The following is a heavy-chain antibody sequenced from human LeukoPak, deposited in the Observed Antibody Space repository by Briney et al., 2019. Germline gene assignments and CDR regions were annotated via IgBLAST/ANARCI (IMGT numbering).Heavy chain of an antibody. CDR1: GFTVSNTY. CDR3: ARKPDSSGSV. D-gene: IGHD6-19*01. V-gene: IGHV3-53*01. CDR2: IYSGGST. J-gene: IGHJ4*02. Sequence: PVGSLVLSCAASGFTVSNTYMSWVRQAPGKGLEWVSVIYSGGSTHYADSVKGRFTLFRDNFKKTLILQMNSLRAEDTAVYYCARKPDSSGSVWGQGILVTVSS.